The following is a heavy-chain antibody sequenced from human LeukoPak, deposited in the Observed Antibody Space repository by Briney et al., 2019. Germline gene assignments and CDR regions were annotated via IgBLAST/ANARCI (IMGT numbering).Heavy chain of an antibody. V-gene: IGHV4-34*01. CDR2: INHSGST. D-gene: IGHD3-9*01. CDR3: AVRYFDWLFGSYYMDV. J-gene: IGHJ6*03. CDR1: GGSFSGYY. Sequence: SETLSLTCAVYGGSFSGYYWSWIRQPPWKGLEWIGEINHSGSTNYNPSLKSRVTISVDTSKNQFSLKLSSVTAADTAVYYCAVRYFDWLFGSYYMDVWGKGTTVTISS.